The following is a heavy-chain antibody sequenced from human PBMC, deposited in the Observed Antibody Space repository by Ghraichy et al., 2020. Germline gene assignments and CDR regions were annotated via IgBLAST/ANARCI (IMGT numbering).Heavy chain of an antibody. J-gene: IGHJ5*02. V-gene: IGHV4-34*01. D-gene: IGHD2-2*01. CDR3: ARGLIYCSSTSCYAGRGWFDP. Sequence: SQTLSLTCAVYGGSFSGYYWSWIRQPPGKGLEWIGEINHSGSTNYNPSLKSRVTISVDTSKNQFSLKLSSVTAADTAVYYCARGLIYCSSTSCYAGRGWFDPWGQGTLVTVSS. CDR2: INHSGST. CDR1: GGSFSGYY.